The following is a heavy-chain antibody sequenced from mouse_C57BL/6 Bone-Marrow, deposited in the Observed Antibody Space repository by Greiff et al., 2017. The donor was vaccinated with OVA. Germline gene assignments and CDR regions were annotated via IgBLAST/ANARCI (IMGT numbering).Heavy chain of an antibody. CDR3: TSWDGAWFAY. J-gene: IGHJ3*01. CDR1: GFTFSSYA. V-gene: IGHV5-9-1*02. CDR2: ISSGGDYI. D-gene: IGHD4-1*01. Sequence: EVQRVESGAGLVKPGGSLKLSCAASGFTFSSYAMSWVRQTPEKRLEWVAYISSGGDYIYYADTVKGRFTISRDNARNTLYLQMSSLKSEDTAMYYCTSWDGAWFAYWGQGTLVTVSA.